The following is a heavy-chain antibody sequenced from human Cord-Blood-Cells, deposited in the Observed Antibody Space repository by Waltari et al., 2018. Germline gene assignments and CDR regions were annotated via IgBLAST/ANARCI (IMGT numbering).Heavy chain of an antibody. CDR3: AGWELLRYYYYGMDV. D-gene: IGHD1-26*01. CDR1: GGTFSSYA. Sequence: QVQLVQSGAEVKKPGSSVKVSCKASGGTFSSYAIRRVRHAPGQGLEWMGGIIPIFGTANYAQKFQGRVTITADESTSTAYMELSSLRSEDTAVYYCAGWELLRYYYYGMDVWGQGTTVTVSS. J-gene: IGHJ6*02. CDR2: IIPIFGTA. V-gene: IGHV1-69*01.